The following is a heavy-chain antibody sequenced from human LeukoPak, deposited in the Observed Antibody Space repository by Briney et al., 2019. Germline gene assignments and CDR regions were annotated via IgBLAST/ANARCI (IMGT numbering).Heavy chain of an antibody. CDR1: GGSISTYY. D-gene: IGHD2-8*01. CDR3: TTSYASWNCVAF. CDR2: IYYSGSA. J-gene: IGHJ4*02. Sequence: SETLSLTCTAFGGSISTYYWNCIRQPPGKGLEWIGYIYYSGSAKYNPSLKSRVTISVDTSKNQFSLKLSSVTAADPALYYCTTSYASWNCVAFWGQGTLVTVSS. V-gene: IGHV4-59*01.